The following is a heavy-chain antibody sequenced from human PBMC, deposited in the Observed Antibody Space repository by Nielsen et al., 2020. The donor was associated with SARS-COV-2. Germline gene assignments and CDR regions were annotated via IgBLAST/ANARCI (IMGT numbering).Heavy chain of an antibody. CDR2: ISSSSSYT. Sequence: WIRQPPGKGPEWVSYISSSSSYTNYADSVKGRFTISRDNAKNSLYLQMNSLRAEDTAVYYCARYYDILTGYYTPRIYYYYGMDVWGQGTTVTVSS. CDR3: ARYYDILTGYYTPRIYYYYGMDV. V-gene: IGHV3-11*03. D-gene: IGHD3-9*01. J-gene: IGHJ6*02.